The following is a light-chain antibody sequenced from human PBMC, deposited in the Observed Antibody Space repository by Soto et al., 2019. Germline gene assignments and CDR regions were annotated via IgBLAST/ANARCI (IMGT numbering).Light chain of an antibody. CDR2: GVN. J-gene: IGLJ1*01. CDR3: SSYAGSNNPDYV. Sequence: QSALTQPPSASGSPGQSVTISCTGTSSDVGGYNYVSWYQQHPGKAPKLMIYGVNKRPSGVPDRFSGSKSGNMASLTVSGLQAEDEADYYCSSYAGSNNPDYVFGTGTKLTVL. CDR1: SSDVGGYNY. V-gene: IGLV2-8*01.